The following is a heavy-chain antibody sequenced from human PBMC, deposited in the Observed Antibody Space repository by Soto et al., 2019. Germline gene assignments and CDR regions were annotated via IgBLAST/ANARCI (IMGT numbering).Heavy chain of an antibody. V-gene: IGHV3-23*01. Sequence: GGSLRLSCAASGFTFSSYAMSWVRQAPGKGLEWVSAISGSGGSTYYADSVKGRFTISRDNSKNTLYLQMKSLRAEDTAVYYRGKVPRGPIELFSFDYGGRGTLFTFSP. CDR1: GFTFSSYA. CDR3: GKVPRGPIELFSFDY. CDR2: ISGSGGST. J-gene: IGHJ4*02. D-gene: IGHD1-7*01.